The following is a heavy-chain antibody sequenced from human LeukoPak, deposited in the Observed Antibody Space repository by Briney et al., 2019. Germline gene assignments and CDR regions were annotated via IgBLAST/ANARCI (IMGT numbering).Heavy chain of an antibody. CDR3: ARARGYGGNKGTAFDI. V-gene: IGHV3-11*06. Sequence: GGSLRLSCAASGFTFSDYYMSWIRQAPGKGLEWVSYIGSSSSYTNYADSVKGRFTISRDNAKNSLYLQMNSLRAEDTAVYYCARARGYGGNKGTAFDIWGQGTMVTVSS. CDR2: IGSSSSYT. CDR1: GFTFSDYY. D-gene: IGHD4-23*01. J-gene: IGHJ3*02.